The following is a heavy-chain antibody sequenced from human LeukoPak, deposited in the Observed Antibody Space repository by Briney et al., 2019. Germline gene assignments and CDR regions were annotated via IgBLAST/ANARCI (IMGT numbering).Heavy chain of an antibody. J-gene: IGHJ4*02. Sequence: SVKVSCKASGGTFSSYAISWVRQAPGQGLEWMGGIIPIFGTANYAQEFQGRVTITADESTSTAYMELSSLRSEDTAVYYCAAYCSSTSCQLSFDYWGQGTLVTVSS. D-gene: IGHD2-2*01. V-gene: IGHV1-69*01. CDR2: IIPIFGTA. CDR1: GGTFSSYA. CDR3: AAYCSSTSCQLSFDY.